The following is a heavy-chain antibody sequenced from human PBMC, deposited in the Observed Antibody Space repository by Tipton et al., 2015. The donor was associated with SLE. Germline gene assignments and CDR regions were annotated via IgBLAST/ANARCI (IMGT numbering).Heavy chain of an antibody. CDR3: AREEVPATYYYDSSGPNWFDP. V-gene: IGHV4-38-2*02. D-gene: IGHD3-22*01. CDR1: GYSLSSGYY. J-gene: IGHJ5*02. Sequence: TLSLTCAVSGYSLSSGYYWGWIRQPPGKGLEWIGSLYHSGSTYYTPSLKSRVTISVDTSKNQFSLKLSSVTAADTAVYYCAREEVPATYYYDSSGPNWFDPWGQGTLVTVSS. CDR2: LYHSGST.